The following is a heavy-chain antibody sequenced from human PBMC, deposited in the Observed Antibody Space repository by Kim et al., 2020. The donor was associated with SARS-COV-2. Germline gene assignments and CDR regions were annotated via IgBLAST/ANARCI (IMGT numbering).Heavy chain of an antibody. J-gene: IGHJ4*02. D-gene: IGHD1-26*01. Sequence: PCLKSRVTISVDTSKNQFSLKLRSVTAADTAVYYCARHRRGPYSGSYFDYWGQGTLVTVSS. V-gene: IGHV4-39*01. CDR3: ARHRRGPYSGSYFDY.